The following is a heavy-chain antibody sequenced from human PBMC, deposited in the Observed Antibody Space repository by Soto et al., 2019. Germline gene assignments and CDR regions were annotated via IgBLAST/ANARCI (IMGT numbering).Heavy chain of an antibody. D-gene: IGHD6-6*01. CDR3: ARDQEYSTSGLYWFDL. J-gene: IGHJ5*02. Sequence: ASVKVCCKASGYTFTSFGITWVRQAPGQDLEWMGWISAYNGDTNYAPRLQGRVTMTTDTSTSTVYMELKNLKSDDTAVYYCARDQEYSTSGLYWFDLWGQGTLVTVSS. V-gene: IGHV1-18*04. CDR1: GYTFTSFG. CDR2: ISAYNGDT.